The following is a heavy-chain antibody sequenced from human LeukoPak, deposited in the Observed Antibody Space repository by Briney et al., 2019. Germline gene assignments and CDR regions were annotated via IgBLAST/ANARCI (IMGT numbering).Heavy chain of an antibody. CDR1: GFTFSDYS. CDR2: IRYDGNNK. V-gene: IGHV3-30*02. CDR3: ARDSSESWLRLEIDY. D-gene: IGHD5-12*01. J-gene: IGHJ4*02. Sequence: GGSLRLSCAASGFTFSDYSMHWVRQAPGKGLNWVAFIRYDGNNKYYADSVKGRFTISRDNAKNSLYLQMNSLRAEDTAVYYCARDSSESWLRLEIDYWGQGTLVTVSS.